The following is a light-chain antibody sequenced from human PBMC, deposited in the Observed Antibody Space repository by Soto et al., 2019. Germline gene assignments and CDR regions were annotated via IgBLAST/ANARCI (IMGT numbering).Light chain of an antibody. V-gene: IGLV1-44*01. CDR1: SSNVGRNT. Sequence: QSVLTQPPSASGTPGQRVTISCSGSSSNVGRNTVNWYQQLPGTAPKLLIYSNNQRPSGVPDRFSGSKSGTSASLAISGLQSEDEADYYCAAWYDSLNAVVFGGGTKLTVL. J-gene: IGLJ2*01. CDR3: AAWYDSLNAVV. CDR2: SNN.